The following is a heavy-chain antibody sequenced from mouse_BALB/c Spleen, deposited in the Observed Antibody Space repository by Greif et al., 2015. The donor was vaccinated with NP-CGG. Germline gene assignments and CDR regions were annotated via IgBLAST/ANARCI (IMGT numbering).Heavy chain of an antibody. Sequence: VQLQQSGPELVKPGASMKISCKASGYSFTGYTMNWVKQSHGKNLEWIGLINPYNGGTSYNQKFKGKATLTVDKSSSTDYMELLSLTSEDSAVYYCARWRFHYYYAMDYWGQGTSVTVSS. J-gene: IGHJ4*01. V-gene: IGHV1-26*01. CDR1: GYSFTGYT. CDR3: ARWRFHYYYAMDY. CDR2: INPYNGGT.